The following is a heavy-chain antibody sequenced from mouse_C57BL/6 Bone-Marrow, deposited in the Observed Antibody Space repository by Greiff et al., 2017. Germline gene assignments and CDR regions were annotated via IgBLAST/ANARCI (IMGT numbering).Heavy chain of an antibody. CDR3: TRGAWFAY. Sequence: VQLQQSGAELVRPGASVKLSCTASGFNIKDDYMHWVKQRPEQGLEWIGWIDPENGDTEYASKFQGKATITADTSSNTAYLQLSSLTSEDTAVSYCTRGAWFAYWGQGTLVTVSA. V-gene: IGHV14-4*01. CDR1: GFNIKDDY. CDR2: IDPENGDT. J-gene: IGHJ3*01.